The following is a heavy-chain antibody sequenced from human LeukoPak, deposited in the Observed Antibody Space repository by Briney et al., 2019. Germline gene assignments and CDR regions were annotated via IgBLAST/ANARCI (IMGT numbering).Heavy chain of an antibody. D-gene: IGHD6-13*01. Sequence: SETLSLTCTVSGGSISSSSYYWGWLRQPPGKGLEWIGSIYYSGSTYYNPSLKSRVTISVDTSKNQFSLKLSSVTAADTAVYYCARPGSSSRTDSPIDYWGQGTLVTVSS. CDR1: GGSISSSSYY. CDR2: IYYSGST. V-gene: IGHV4-39*07. CDR3: ARPGSSSRTDSPIDY. J-gene: IGHJ4*02.